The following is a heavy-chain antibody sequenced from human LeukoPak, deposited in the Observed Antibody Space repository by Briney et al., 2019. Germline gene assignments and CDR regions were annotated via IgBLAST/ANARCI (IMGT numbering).Heavy chain of an antibody. CDR2: SIPILGTA. Sequence: ASVKVSCKASGGTSSSYAISWVRQAPGQGLAWMGGSIPILGTANYAQKFQGRVTITADESTSTAYMELRSLRAEDTAVYYCAGVSSSRSGEFDYWGQGALVTVSS. V-gene: IGHV1-69*13. D-gene: IGHD6-6*01. J-gene: IGHJ4*02. CDR1: GGTSSSYA. CDR3: AGVSSSRSGEFDY.